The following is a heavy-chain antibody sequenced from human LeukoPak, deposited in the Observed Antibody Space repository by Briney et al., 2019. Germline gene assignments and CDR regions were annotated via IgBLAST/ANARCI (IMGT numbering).Heavy chain of an antibody. CDR2: IYHSGST. V-gene: IGHV4-4*02. J-gene: IGHJ6*03. D-gene: IGHD6-13*01. Sequence: SETLSLTCAVSGGSISSSNWWSWVRQPPGKGLEWIGEIYHSGSTNYNPSLKSRVTISVDKSKNQFSLKLSSVTAADTAVYYCARDGGSSWYGDYYYYYMDVWGKGTTVTVSS. CDR3: ARDGGSSWYGDYYYYYMDV. CDR1: GGSISSSNW.